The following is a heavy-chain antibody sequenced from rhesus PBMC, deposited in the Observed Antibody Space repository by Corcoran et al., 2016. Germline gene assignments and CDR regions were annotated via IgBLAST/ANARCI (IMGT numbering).Heavy chain of an antibody. CDR1: GGSIRCFFY. V-gene: IGHV4-143*01. J-gene: IGHJ4*01. Sequence: VPLQESGPGLVKPSEPVSLTCTVSGGSIRCFFYWVWIRQALGKGLGWIGGGYGDGADNYDNPSLKSRVTISKDTSKNQFSLSLRSVTAADTAVYYCARRRSSGWGFDFWGQGVLVTVSS. CDR2: GYGDGADN. CDR3: ARRRSSGWGFDF. D-gene: IGHD6-31*01.